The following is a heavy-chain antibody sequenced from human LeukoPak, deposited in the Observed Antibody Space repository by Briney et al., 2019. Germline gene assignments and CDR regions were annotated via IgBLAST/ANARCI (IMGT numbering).Heavy chain of an antibody. J-gene: IGHJ4*02. Sequence: GGSLRLSCAASGFTFSSYSMNWVRQAPGKGLEWVSYISSSSSTIYYADSVKGRFTISRDNAKNSLYLQMNSLRDEDTAVYYCARDPRGYSYGYRPFYYFDYWGQGTLVTVSS. CDR3: ARDPRGYSYGYRPFYYFDY. CDR2: ISSSSSTI. D-gene: IGHD5-18*01. CDR1: GFTFSSYS. V-gene: IGHV3-48*02.